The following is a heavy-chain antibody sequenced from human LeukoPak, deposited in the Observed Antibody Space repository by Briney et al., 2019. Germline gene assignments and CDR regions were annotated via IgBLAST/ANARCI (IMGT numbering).Heavy chain of an antibody. J-gene: IGHJ4*02. CDR3: ASLSSGQFHC. D-gene: IGHD6-19*01. CDR1: GDSISRGTHS. CDR2: IYFSGST. Sequence: SETLSLTCNVSGDSISRGTHSWSWIRQPPGKELEWIGYIYFSGSTYYNPSLKSRLTMSVDTSRNQFSLNLKSVTAADTAVYFCASLSSGQFHCWGQGILVTVSS. V-gene: IGHV4-30-4*07.